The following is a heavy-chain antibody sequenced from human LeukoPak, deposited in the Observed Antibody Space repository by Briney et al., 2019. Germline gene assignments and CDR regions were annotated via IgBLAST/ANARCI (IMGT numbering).Heavy chain of an antibody. D-gene: IGHD3-16*02. CDR2: ISSSSSYI. V-gene: IGHV3-21*01. Sequence: PGGSLRLSCAASGFSFSTYSMNWVRQAPGKGLEWVSSISSSSSYIYYADSVKGRFTISRDNAKNSLYLQMNSLRAEDTAVYYCARDNGGYFQHWGQGTLVTVSS. J-gene: IGHJ1*01. CDR1: GFSFSTYS. CDR3: ARDNGGYFQH.